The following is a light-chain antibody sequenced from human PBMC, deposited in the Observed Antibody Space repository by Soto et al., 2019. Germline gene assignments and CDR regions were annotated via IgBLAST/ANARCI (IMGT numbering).Light chain of an antibody. J-gene: IGLJ1*01. V-gene: IGLV2-8*01. Sequence: QSVLTQPPSASASPGQSVTIACTGTSKDVGYYNYVSWYQQPPGKAPKLLIYDFRKRPSGVPDRFSCPKCGNPASLTVSGLQAEAEGDYYCSSYAGSDYPYILGTATKVTVL. CDR3: SSYAGSDYPYI. CDR2: DFR. CDR1: SKDVGYYNY.